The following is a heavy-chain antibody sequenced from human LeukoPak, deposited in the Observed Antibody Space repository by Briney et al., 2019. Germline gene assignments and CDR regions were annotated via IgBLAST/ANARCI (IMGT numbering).Heavy chain of an antibody. CDR1: GDSISNYY. CDR2: IYYSGST. J-gene: IGHJ5*02. D-gene: IGHD3-22*01. CDR3: ARDRYYYDSSGYGLWFDP. Sequence: SETLSLTCAVSGDSISNYYWSWIRQPPGKGLEWIGYIYYSGSTNYNPSLKSRVTISVDTSKNQFSLKLSSVTAADTAVYYCARDRYYYDSSGYGLWFDPWGQGTLVTVSS. V-gene: IGHV4-59*12.